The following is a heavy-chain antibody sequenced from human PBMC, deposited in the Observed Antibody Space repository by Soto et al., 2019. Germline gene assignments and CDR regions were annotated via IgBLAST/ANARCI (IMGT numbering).Heavy chain of an antibody. D-gene: IGHD3-3*01. V-gene: IGHV5-51*01. Sequence: GESVKISCXGYGYNFAGYWIAWVRQMPGKGLELMGIIYPSDSDTRYRPSFQGQVTISADKSISSAYLQWSSLRASDTAMYYCARGGVSTRTFDYWGQGTPVTVSS. CDR2: IYPSDSDT. J-gene: IGHJ4*02. CDR1: GYNFAGYW. CDR3: ARGGVSTRTFDY.